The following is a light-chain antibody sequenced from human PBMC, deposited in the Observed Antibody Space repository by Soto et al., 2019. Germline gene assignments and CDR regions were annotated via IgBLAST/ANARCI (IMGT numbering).Light chain of an antibody. CDR3: SSYTRSSALYVV. Sequence: QSALTQPASVSGSPGQSITISCTGTSSDVGDYNYVSWYQQHPGKAPKPMIYDVSNRPSGVSNRFSGSKSGNTASLTISGLQAEDEADYYCSSYTRSSALYVVFGGGTQLTVL. J-gene: IGLJ2*01. CDR2: DVS. V-gene: IGLV2-14*01. CDR1: SSDVGDYNY.